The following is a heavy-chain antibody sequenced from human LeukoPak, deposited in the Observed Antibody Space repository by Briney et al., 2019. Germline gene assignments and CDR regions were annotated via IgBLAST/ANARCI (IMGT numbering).Heavy chain of an antibody. D-gene: IGHD5-12*01. J-gene: IGHJ6*02. V-gene: IGHV4-34*01. CDR2: INHSGST. CDR3: ARGLSSGYERGYYYYDMDV. CDR1: GGSFSGYY. Sequence: PSETLSLTCAVYGGSFSGYYWSWIRQPPGKGLEWIGEINHSGSTNYNPSLKSRVTISVDTSKDQFSLKLSSVTAADTAVYYCARGLSSGYERGYYYYDMDVWGQGTTVTVSS.